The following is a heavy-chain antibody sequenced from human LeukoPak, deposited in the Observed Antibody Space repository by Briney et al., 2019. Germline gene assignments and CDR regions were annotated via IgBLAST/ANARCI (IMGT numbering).Heavy chain of an antibody. CDR2: IYTSGST. J-gene: IGHJ6*03. Sequence: SETLSLTCTVSGYSISSGYYWGWIRQPAGKGLEWIGRIYTSGSTNYNPSLKSRVTMSVDTSKNQFSLKLSSVTAADTAVYYCARERSGYDSDYYYYYYMDVWGKGTTVTISS. CDR1: GYSISSGYY. V-gene: IGHV4-4*07. D-gene: IGHD5-12*01. CDR3: ARERSGYDSDYYYYYYMDV.